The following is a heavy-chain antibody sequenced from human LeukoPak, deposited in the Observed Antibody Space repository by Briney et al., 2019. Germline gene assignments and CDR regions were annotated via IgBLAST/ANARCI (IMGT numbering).Heavy chain of an antibody. V-gene: IGHV3-48*01. CDR2: ISSSSSTI. D-gene: IGHD3-3*01. J-gene: IGHJ6*03. Sequence: GGSLRLSCAASGFTFSSYSMNWVRHAPGKGLEWVSYISSSSSTIYYADSVKGRFTISRDNAKNSLYLQMNSLRAEDTAVYYCASSLRFSIYYYYMDVWGKGTTVTVSS. CDR1: GFTFSSYS. CDR3: ASSLRFSIYYYYMDV.